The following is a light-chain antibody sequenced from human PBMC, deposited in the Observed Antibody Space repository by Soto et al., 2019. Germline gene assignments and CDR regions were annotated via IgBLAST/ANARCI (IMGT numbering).Light chain of an antibody. CDR2: LGS. J-gene: IGKJ4*01. CDR1: QSLLHSNGYNY. Sequence: DIVMIQSPLALPVTPGEPASISCRSSQSLLHSNGYNYLDWYLQQPGQSPQLLIFLGSNRASGVPERFSGSGSGTDFTLRISSAGAGDVGIYYCMQWLRAPQLTFGGGTRVEIK. CDR3: MQWLRAPQLT. V-gene: IGKV2-28*01.